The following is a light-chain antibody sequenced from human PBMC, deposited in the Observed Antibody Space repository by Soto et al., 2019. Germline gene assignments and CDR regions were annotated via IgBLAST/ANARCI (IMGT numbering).Light chain of an antibody. Sequence: IQMTQSPSTLSASVGDRVTITCRASQTISNWLAWYQQKPGKAPKLLIYDASSLQSGVPSRFSGSGSGTEFTLTISSLQPDDFATSYCQQYSNYSPWTFGQGTKVEIK. CDR3: QQYSNYSPWT. CDR2: DAS. V-gene: IGKV1-5*01. J-gene: IGKJ1*01. CDR1: QTISNW.